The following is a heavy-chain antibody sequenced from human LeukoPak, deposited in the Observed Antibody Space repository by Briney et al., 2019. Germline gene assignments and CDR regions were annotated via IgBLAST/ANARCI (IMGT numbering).Heavy chain of an antibody. J-gene: IGHJ4*02. CDR3: ASHDYGDYAFDY. CDR2: INHSGST. D-gene: IGHD4-17*01. CDR1: GGPFSGYY. V-gene: IGHV4-34*01. Sequence: SETLSLTCAVYGGPFSGYYWSWIRQPPGKGLEWIGEINHSGSTNYNPSLKSRVTISVDTSKNQFSLKLSSVTAADTAVYYCASHDYGDYAFDYWGQGTLVTVSS.